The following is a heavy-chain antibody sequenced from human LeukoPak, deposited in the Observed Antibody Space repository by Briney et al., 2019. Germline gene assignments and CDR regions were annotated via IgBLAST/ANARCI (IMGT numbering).Heavy chain of an antibody. D-gene: IGHD3-22*01. CDR2: IIPIFGTA. V-gene: IGHV1-69*05. Sequence: SVKVSCKASGGTFSSYAISWVRQAPGQGLEWMGRIIPIFGTANYAQKFQGRVTITTDESTSTAYMELSSLRSEDTAVYYCARESGYYDSSGCLDYWGQGTLVTVSS. CDR3: ARESGYYDSSGCLDY. CDR1: GGTFSSYA. J-gene: IGHJ4*02.